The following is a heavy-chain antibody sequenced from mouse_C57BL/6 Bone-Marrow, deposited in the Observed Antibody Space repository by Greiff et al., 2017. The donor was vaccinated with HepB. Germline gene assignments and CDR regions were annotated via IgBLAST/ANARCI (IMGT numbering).Heavy chain of an antibody. CDR3: TGGRWLLDAY. D-gene: IGHD2-3*01. J-gene: IGHJ3*01. Sequence: EVMLVESGGGLVQPGGSMKLSCVASGFTFSNYWMNWVRQSPEKGLEWVAQIRLKSDNYATHYAESVKGRFTISRDDSKSSVYLQMNNLRAEDTGIYYCTGGRWLLDAYWGQGTLVTVSA. CDR2: IRLKSDNYAT. CDR1: GFTFSNYW. V-gene: IGHV6-3*01.